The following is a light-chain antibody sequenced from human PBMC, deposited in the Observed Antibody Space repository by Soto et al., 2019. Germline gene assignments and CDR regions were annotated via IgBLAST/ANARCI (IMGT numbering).Light chain of an antibody. V-gene: IGLV1-40*01. Sequence: QSVLRQPPSVSGAPGQRVTISCTGSSSNIGAGYDVHWYQQLPGTAPKLLIYGNGNRPSGVPDRFSGSKSGTSASLAITGLQAEDEADYYCQSYDSSLSVVFGGGTQLTVL. CDR3: QSYDSSLSVV. CDR1: SSNIGAGYD. J-gene: IGLJ2*01. CDR2: GNG.